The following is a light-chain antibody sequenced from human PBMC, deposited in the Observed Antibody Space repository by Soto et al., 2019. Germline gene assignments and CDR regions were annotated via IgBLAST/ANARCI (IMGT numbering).Light chain of an antibody. CDR2: DVS. V-gene: IGLV2-11*01. CDR3: CSYACRDTLYV. Sequence: QSALTQPRSVSGSPGQSVTISCTGTSTDVGGYNYVSWYQQHPGKVPKLMIYDVSKRPSGVPDRFSGSKSGNTASLTISGLQAEDEADYYCCSYACRDTLYVFGSGTKLTVL. J-gene: IGLJ1*01. CDR1: STDVGGYNY.